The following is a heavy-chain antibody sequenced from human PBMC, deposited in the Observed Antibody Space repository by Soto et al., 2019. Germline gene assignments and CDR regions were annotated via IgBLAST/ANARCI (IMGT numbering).Heavy chain of an antibody. J-gene: IGHJ2*01. CDR3: AREIMPLTNDWYFDL. CDR2: IFDSGST. V-gene: IGHV4-30-4*01. Sequence: QVQLQESGPGLVKPSETLSLTCTVSGGSISGGVHSWSWIRQPPGKGLEWIGHIFDSGSTYYNPSLESRLTISVDTSKNQFSLRLRSVTAADTAVYYCAREIMPLTNDWYFDLWCRGTLVTVSS. CDR1: GGSISGGVHS. D-gene: IGHD2-8*01.